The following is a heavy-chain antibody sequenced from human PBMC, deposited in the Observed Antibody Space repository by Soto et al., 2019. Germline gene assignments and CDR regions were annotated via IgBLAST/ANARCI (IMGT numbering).Heavy chain of an antibody. J-gene: IGHJ4*02. CDR3: AGDLVFVPGACFDY. D-gene: IGHD2-2*01. Sequence: GGSLRLSCAASGFTFSSHWMSWVRQAPGKGLEWVANIKEDRSEKYYVDSVKGRFTISRDNAQNSLYLQMNSLRAEDTAVYYCAGDLVFVPGACFDYWGQGTQVTVSS. V-gene: IGHV3-7*01. CDR1: GFTFSSHW. CDR2: IKEDRSEK.